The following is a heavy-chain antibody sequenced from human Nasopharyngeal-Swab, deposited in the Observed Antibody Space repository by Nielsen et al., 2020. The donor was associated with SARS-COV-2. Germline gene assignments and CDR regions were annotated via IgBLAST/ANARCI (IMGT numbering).Heavy chain of an antibody. CDR2: INPSGGST. CDR3: ARGWLLHAFEI. V-gene: IGHV1-46*01. Sequence: ASVTVSCKASGYTFTSYYMHWVRQAPAQGLEWMGIINPSGGSTSYAQKFQGRVTMTRDTSTSTVYMELSSLRSEDTAVYYCARGWLLHAFEIWGQGTMVTVSS. CDR1: GYTFTSYY. J-gene: IGHJ3*02. D-gene: IGHD6-19*01.